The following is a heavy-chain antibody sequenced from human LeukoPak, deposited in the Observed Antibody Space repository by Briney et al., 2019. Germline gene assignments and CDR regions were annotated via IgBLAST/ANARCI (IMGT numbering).Heavy chain of an antibody. V-gene: IGHV3-21*01. J-gene: IGHJ4*02. D-gene: IGHD4-17*01. CDR1: GFTFSSYT. Sequence: GGSLRLSCAASGFTFSSYTMNWVRQAPRKGLEWVSSITSSSSYIYYADSVKGRFTISRDNAKNSLYLQMKSLRAEDTAVYYCARGGYGDYESGYFDYWGQGTLVTVSS. CDR2: ITSSSSYI. CDR3: ARGGYGDYESGYFDY.